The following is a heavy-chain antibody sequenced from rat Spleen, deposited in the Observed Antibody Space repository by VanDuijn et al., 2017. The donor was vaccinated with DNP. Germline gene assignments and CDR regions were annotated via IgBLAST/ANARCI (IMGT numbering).Heavy chain of an antibody. Sequence: EVQLVESDGGLVQPGRSLKLSCAASGFTFSDYYMAWVRQAPTKGLEWVATIIYDGSSTYYRDSVKGRFTVSRDNAKSTLYLQMDSLRSEDTATYYCTRLQSLFDNWGQGVMVTVSS. CDR1: GFTFSDYY. J-gene: IGHJ2*01. CDR3: TRLQSLFDN. CDR2: IIYDGSST. V-gene: IGHV5-17*01.